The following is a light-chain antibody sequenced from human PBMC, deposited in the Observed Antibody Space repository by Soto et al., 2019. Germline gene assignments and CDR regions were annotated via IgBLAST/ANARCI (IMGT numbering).Light chain of an antibody. CDR3: SSDTRSSDCV. V-gene: IGLV2-14*01. CDR2: EVS. J-gene: IGLJ1*01. Sequence: QSVLTQPASVSGSPGQSITISCTGTSSDVGGYKYVSWYQQHPGKAPKLMIYEVSNRPSGVSNRFSGSESGNMASLTISGLQAEEEADYYCSSDTRSSDCVFVTGTKSPS. CDR1: SSDVGGYKY.